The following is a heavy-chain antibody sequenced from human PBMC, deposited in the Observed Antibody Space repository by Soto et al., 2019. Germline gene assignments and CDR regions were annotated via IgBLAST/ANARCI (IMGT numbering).Heavy chain of an antibody. CDR2: INSDGSST. CDR3: ARGANYDFWSGYYYFDY. D-gene: IGHD3-3*01. Sequence: GGSLRLSCAASGFTFSSYWMHWVRQAPGKGLVWVSRINSDGSSTSYADSVKGRFTISRDNAKNTLYLQMNSLRAEDTAVYYCARGANYDFWSGYYYFDYWGQGTLVTVSS. V-gene: IGHV3-74*01. J-gene: IGHJ4*02. CDR1: GFTFSSYW.